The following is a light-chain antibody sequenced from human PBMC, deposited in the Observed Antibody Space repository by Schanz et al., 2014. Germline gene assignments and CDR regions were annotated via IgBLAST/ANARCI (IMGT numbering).Light chain of an antibody. V-gene: IGLV3-21*03. CDR2: DNN. CDR3: QVGGSDSDHVWV. J-gene: IGLJ3*02. CDR1: KIGSQS. Sequence: SYELTQPPSVSVAPGKTARIPCGGSKIGSQSVHWYQQKAGQAPVLVVYDNNDRPSGIPERFSGSTSGNTATLTISRVEAGDEADYYCQVGGSDSDHVWVFGGGTKLTVL.